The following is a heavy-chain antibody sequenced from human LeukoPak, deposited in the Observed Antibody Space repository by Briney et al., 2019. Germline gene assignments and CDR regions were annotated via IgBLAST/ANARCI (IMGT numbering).Heavy chain of an antibody. CDR2: ISYDGSNK. V-gene: IGHV3-30*03. CDR3: AREIAVAGRDY. Sequence: PGGSLRLSCAASGFTFSSYGMHWVRQAPGKGLEWVAVISYDGSNKYYADSVKGRFTISRDNAKNSLYLQMNSLRVEDTAVYYCAREIAVAGRDYWGQGTLVTVSS. J-gene: IGHJ4*02. D-gene: IGHD6-19*01. CDR1: GFTFSSYG.